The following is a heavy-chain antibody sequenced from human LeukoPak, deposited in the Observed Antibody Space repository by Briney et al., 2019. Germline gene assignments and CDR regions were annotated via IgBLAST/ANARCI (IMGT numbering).Heavy chain of an antibody. CDR3: ARGGYCSSTSCYDYFDY. V-gene: IGHV4-34*01. CDR1: GGSFSGYY. Sequence: SETLSLTCAVYGGSFSGYYWSWIRQPPGKGLEWIGEINHSGSTNYNPSLKSRVTISVDTSKNQFSLKLCSVTAADTAVYYCARGGYCSSTSCYDYFDYWGQGTLVTVSS. J-gene: IGHJ4*02. D-gene: IGHD2-2*01. CDR2: INHSGST.